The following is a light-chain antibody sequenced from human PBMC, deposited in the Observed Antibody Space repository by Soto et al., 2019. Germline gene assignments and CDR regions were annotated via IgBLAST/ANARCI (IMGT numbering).Light chain of an antibody. CDR2: GAS. Sequence: DIQMTQSPSSLSASVGDRVTISCRASQDIRNYLAWYQQKPGKVPRLLISGASTLQSGVPSRIGGSGSGTDFTLTISSLQPEDVATYYCQEYNIAPLTSGGGTKVEIK. CDR1: QDIRNY. CDR3: QEYNIAPLT. J-gene: IGKJ4*01. V-gene: IGKV1-27*01.